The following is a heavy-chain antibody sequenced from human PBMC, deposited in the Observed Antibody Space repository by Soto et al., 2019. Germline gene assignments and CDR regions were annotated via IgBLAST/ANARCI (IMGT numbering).Heavy chain of an antibody. Sequence: PGGSLRLSCAASGFTFSSYAMHWVRQAPGKGLEWVAVISYDGSNKYYADSVKGRFTISRDNSKNTLYLQMNSLRAEDTAVYYCARGVALYYYDSSGYPNKLGYWGQGTLVTVS. D-gene: IGHD3-22*01. CDR2: ISYDGSNK. J-gene: IGHJ4*02. CDR3: ARGVALYYYDSSGYPNKLGY. CDR1: GFTFSSYA. V-gene: IGHV3-30-3*01.